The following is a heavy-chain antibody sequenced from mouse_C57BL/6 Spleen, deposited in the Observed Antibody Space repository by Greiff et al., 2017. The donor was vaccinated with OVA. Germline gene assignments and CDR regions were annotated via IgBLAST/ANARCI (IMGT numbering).Heavy chain of an antibody. Sequence: VQLQQSGAELVKPGASVKLSCKASGYTFTEYTIHWVKQRSGQGLEWIGWFYPGSGSIKYNEKFKDKATLTADKSSSTVYMELSRLTSEDSAVYFCARHEGYYYGSSPDYYAMDYWGQGTSVTVSS. J-gene: IGHJ4*01. D-gene: IGHD1-1*01. CDR3: ARHEGYYYGSSPDYYAMDY. CDR1: GYTFTEYT. V-gene: IGHV1-62-2*01. CDR2: FYPGSGSI.